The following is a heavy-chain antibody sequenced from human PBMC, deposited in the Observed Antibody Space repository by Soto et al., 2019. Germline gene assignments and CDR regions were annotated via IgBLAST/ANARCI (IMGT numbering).Heavy chain of an antibody. CDR1: GFSVGSNY. Sequence: VQLVETGGGLIQPGGSLRLSCAVSGFSVGSNYMSWVRQAPGKGLEWVSVIYSGGTTHDADSVKGRFTTSRDNSKNMVYLQMNSLRVEDTAVYYCARSSRGGNAGYFNLWGRGTLVTVSS. V-gene: IGHV3-53*02. D-gene: IGHD2-15*01. CDR3: ARSSRGGNAGYFNL. J-gene: IGHJ2*01. CDR2: IYSGGTT.